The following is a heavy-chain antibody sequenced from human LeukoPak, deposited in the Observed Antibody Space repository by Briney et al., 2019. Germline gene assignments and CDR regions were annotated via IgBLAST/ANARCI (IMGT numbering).Heavy chain of an antibody. CDR2: INHSGST. CDR3: ARGPVAAAGYFDY. V-gene: IGHV4-34*01. CDR1: GGSFSGYY. J-gene: IGHJ4*02. D-gene: IGHD6-13*01. Sequence: PSETLSLTCAVYGGSFSGYYWSWIRQPPGKGLEWIGEINHSGSTNYNPSLKSRVTISADTSKNQSSLKLSSVTAADTAVYYCARGPVAAAGYFDYWGQGTLVTVSS.